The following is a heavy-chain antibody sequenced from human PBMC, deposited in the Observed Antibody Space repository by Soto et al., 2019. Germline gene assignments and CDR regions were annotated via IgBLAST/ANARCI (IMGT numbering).Heavy chain of an antibody. CDR1: GGSISSGGYY. D-gene: IGHD3-22*01. J-gene: IGHJ6*02. CDR2: IYYSGST. V-gene: IGHV4-31*03. CDR3: ARDSSGSQYYYYGMDV. Sequence: PSETLSLTCTVSGGSISSGGYYWSWIRQHPGKGLEWIGYIYYSGSTYYNPSLKSRVTISVDTSKNLFSLKLSSVTAADTAVYYCARDSSGSQYYYYGMDVWGQGTTVTVSS.